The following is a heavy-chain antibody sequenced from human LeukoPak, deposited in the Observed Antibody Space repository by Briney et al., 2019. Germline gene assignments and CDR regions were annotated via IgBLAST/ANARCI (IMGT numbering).Heavy chain of an antibody. CDR3: ARSSTITIFGVVPPSYYYGMDV. D-gene: IGHD3-3*01. Sequence: PGRSLRLSCAASGFTFSSYAMHWVRQAPGKGLEWVAVISYDGSNKYYADSVKGRFTISRDNSKNTLYLQMNSLRAEDTAVYYCARSSTITIFGVVPPSYYYGMDVWGQGTTVTVSS. J-gene: IGHJ6*02. V-gene: IGHV3-30-3*01. CDR2: ISYDGSNK. CDR1: GFTFSSYA.